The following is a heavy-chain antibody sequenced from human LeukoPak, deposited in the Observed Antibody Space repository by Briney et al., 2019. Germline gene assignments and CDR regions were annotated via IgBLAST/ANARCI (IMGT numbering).Heavy chain of an antibody. CDR1: GGSISSSGYY. J-gene: IGHJ6*03. D-gene: IGHD1-26*01. V-gene: IGHV4-39*07. CDR2: IYYSGST. Sequence: SETLSLTCTVSGGSISSSGYYWGWIRQPPGKGLEWIGSIYYSGSTYYNPSLKSRVTISVDTSKNQFSLKLSSVTAADTAVYYCARVNAWEFYYYYYYMDVWGKGTTVTVSS. CDR3: ARVNAWEFYYYYYYMDV.